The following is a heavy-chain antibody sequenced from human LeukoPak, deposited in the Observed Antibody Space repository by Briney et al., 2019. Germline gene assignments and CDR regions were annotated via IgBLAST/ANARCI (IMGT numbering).Heavy chain of an antibody. CDR1: GYIFTAYH. CDR3: ARVRWSSGYSLDY. Sequence: ASVKVSCKASGYIFTAYHMHWVRQAPGQGLEWMGWINPNSGGTNYAQKFQGRVTMTRDTSISTAYMELSRLRSDDTAVYYCARVRWSSGYSLDYWGQGTLVTVSS. V-gene: IGHV1-2*02. J-gene: IGHJ4*02. CDR2: INPNSGGT. D-gene: IGHD3-22*01.